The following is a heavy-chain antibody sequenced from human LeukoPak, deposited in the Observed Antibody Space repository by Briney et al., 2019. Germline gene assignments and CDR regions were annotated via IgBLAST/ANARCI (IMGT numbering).Heavy chain of an antibody. D-gene: IGHD1-1*01. CDR1: GGSISNYY. Sequence: PSETLSLTCAVSGGSISNYYWSWIRQSPEKGLEWIGYIYYSGHTNYNPSLKSRVTMSVDTSKNQFSLKLTSVTAADTAVYYCARGGTRDNWVYYIDYWGQGTLVTASS. J-gene: IGHJ4*02. V-gene: IGHV4-59*01. CDR2: IYYSGHT. CDR3: ARGGTRDNWVYYIDY.